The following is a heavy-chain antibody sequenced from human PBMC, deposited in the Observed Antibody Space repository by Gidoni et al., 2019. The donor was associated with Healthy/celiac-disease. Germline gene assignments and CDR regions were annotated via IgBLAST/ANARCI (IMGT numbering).Heavy chain of an antibody. CDR1: GFTFDDYA. V-gene: IGHV3-9*01. CDR2: ISWNSGSI. CDR3: AKDRGDAYYYGMDV. Sequence: GFTFDDYAMHWVRQAPGKGLEWVSGISWNSGSIGYADSVKGRFTISRDNAKNSLYLQMNSLRAEDTALYYCAKDRGDAYYYGMDVWGQGTTVTVSS. J-gene: IGHJ6*02.